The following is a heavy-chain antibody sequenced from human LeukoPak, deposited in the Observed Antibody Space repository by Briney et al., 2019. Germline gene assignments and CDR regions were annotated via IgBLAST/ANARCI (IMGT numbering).Heavy chain of an antibody. CDR1: GFTFSSYW. CDR2: IKKDGSEK. V-gene: IGHV3-7*03. J-gene: IGHJ4*02. CDR3: ATERYDGSGAAYDN. Sequence: GGSLRLSCAASGFTFSSYWMSWVRQAPGKGLEWVANIKKDGSEKYYVDSVKGRFTISRDNAKKSLYLQMNSLRAEDTALYYCATERYDGSGAAYDNWGQGTLVTVSS. D-gene: IGHD3-10*01.